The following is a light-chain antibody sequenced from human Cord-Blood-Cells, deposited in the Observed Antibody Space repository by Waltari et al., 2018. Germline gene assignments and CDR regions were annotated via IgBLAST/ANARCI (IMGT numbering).Light chain of an antibody. V-gene: IGLV2-11*01. Sequence: QSALTQPPSVSGSPGQSVTLSRTGTSSNVGGYNYVPWYQQNPGKAPKLMIYDVSKRPSGVPDRFSGSKSGNTASLTISGLQAEDEADYYCCSYAGSYTYVFGTGTKVTVL. CDR2: DVS. J-gene: IGLJ1*01. CDR3: CSYAGSYTYV. CDR1: SSNVGGYNY.